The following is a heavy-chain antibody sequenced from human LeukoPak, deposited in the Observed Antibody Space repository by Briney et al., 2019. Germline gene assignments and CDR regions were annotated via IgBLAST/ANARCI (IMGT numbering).Heavy chain of an antibody. CDR1: GFTFSSYG. CDR3: AKDYYGSGSYYWVDY. J-gene: IGHJ4*02. CDR2: IWYDGSNK. V-gene: IGHV3-33*06. D-gene: IGHD3-10*01. Sequence: GRSLRLSCAASGFTFSSYGMHWVRQAPGKGLEWVAVIWYDGSNKYYADSMKGRFTISRDNSKNTLYLQMNSLRAEDTAVYYCAKDYYGSGSYYWVDYWGQGTLVTVSS.